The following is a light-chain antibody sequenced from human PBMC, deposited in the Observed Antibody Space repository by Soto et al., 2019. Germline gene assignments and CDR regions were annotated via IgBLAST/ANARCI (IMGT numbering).Light chain of an antibody. Sequence: IEMTPYTSSLSAYVCCRVTITSRASQSITTYLNWYQQKPGKAPKLLIYAASSLQSGVPSRFSGSGSGTDFTLTITSRQPEDFATYYCQQSDSTLETFGQRSNVDVK. V-gene: IGKV1-39*01. CDR3: QQSDSTLET. CDR1: QSITTY. J-gene: IGKJ1*01. CDR2: AAS.